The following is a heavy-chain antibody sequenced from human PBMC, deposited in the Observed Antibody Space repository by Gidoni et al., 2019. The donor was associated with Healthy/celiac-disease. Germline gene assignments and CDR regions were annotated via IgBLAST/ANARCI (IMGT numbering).Heavy chain of an antibody. Sequence: QAQLQESCPGLVKPSGTLSLTCAVSGGSISSSNWWSWVRQPPGKGLEWIGEIFHSGSTNYNPSLKSRVTISVDKSKNQFSLKLSSVTAADTAVYYCALCSSDYYYGMDVWGQGTTVTVSS. CDR1: GGSISSSNW. CDR3: ALCSSDYYYGMDV. CDR2: IFHSGST. D-gene: IGHD2-15*01. J-gene: IGHJ6*02. V-gene: IGHV4-4*02.